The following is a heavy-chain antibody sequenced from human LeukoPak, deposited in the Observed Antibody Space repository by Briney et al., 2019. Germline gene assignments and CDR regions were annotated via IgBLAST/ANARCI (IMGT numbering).Heavy chain of an antibody. D-gene: IGHD6-19*01. Sequence: SETLSLTCTVSGGSINSYYWSWIRQSPGKGLEWIGYIYYSGSTNNNPSLKSRVTISLDTSKNQFSLKLSSVTAADTAVYYCARGGAVGGTWDWGQGTLVSVSS. CDR1: GGSINSYY. V-gene: IGHV4-59*01. CDR3: ARGGAVGGTWD. CDR2: IYYSGST. J-gene: IGHJ4*02.